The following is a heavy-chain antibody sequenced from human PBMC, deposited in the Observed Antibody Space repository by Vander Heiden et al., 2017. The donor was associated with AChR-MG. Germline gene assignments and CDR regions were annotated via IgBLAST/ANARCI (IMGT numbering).Heavy chain of an antibody. V-gene: IGHV1-2*02. J-gene: IGHJ3*02. Sequence: QVQLVQSGAEVKKPGASVKVSCKASGYTFTGYYMHWVRQAPGQGLEWMGWINPNSGGTNYAQKFQGRVTMTRDTSISTAYMELSRLRSDDTAVYYCARGCPTPYYDFWSGCLRTDAFDIWGQGTMVTVSS. CDR1: GYTFTGYY. CDR2: INPNSGGT. D-gene: IGHD3-3*01. CDR3: ARGCPTPYYDFWSGCLRTDAFDI.